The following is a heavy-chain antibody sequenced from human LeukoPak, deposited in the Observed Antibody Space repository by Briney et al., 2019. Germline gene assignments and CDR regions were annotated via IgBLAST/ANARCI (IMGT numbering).Heavy chain of an antibody. CDR1: GYTFTGYY. V-gene: IGHV1-2*02. CDR3: ARIEYSRTNDY. J-gene: IGHJ4*02. D-gene: IGHD6-6*01. Sequence: ASVKVSCTASGYTFTGYYMHWVRQAPGQGLEWMGWINPNSGGTSYAQNFRRRVPMCRDTFISPAYMELSRLRSDDTAVYYCARIEYSRTNDYWGQGTLVTVSS. CDR2: INPNSGGT.